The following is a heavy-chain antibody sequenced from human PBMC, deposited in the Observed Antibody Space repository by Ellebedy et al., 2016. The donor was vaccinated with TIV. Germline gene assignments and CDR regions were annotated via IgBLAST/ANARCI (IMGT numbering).Heavy chain of an antibody. V-gene: IGHV3-30*10. Sequence: PGGSLRLSCAASGFTFSTYAMHWVRQAPGKGLERVAIISYDGGKKYYTDSVNGRFTISRDNSKNPLYLQMNSLRAEDTAVFYCARETYDSLTGSYDIDVWGQGTTVTVSS. J-gene: IGHJ6*02. CDR2: ISYDGGKK. CDR1: GFTFSTYA. D-gene: IGHD3-9*01. CDR3: ARETYDSLTGSYDIDV.